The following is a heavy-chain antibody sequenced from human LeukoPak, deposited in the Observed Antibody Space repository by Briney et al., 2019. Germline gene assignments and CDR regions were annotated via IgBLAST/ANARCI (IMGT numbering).Heavy chain of an antibody. CDR3: ARTMVWQWPHTGTINWFDP. V-gene: IGHV1-2*06. Sequence: GASVKVSCKASGYTFTGYYMHWVRQAPGQGLEWMGRINPNSGGTNYAQKLQGMVTMTRDTSISTAYMELSRLRSDDTAVYYCARTMVWQWPHTGTINWFDPWGQGTLVTVSS. J-gene: IGHJ5*02. D-gene: IGHD6-19*01. CDR2: INPNSGGT. CDR1: GYTFTGYY.